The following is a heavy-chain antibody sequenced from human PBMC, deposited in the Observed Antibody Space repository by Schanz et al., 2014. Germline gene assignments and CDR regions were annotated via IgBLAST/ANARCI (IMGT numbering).Heavy chain of an antibody. V-gene: IGHV3-30*04. CDR2: ISYDGSNQ. J-gene: IGHJ3*01. CDR1: GFTVRSYA. CDR3: TRDRGALINHNDALDL. Sequence: QVQLVESGGGVVQPGRSLRLSCAASGFTVRSYAMHWVRQAPGKGLEWVAAISYDGSNQYYTDSVKGRFTVSRDNSKNTVYLQMNSLRSEDTAVYYCTRDRGALINHNDALDLWGQGTMVSVSS. D-gene: IGHD3-16*01.